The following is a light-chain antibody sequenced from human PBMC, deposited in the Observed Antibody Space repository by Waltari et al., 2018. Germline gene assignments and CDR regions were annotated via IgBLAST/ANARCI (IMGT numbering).Light chain of an antibody. Sequence: EVVMTQSPATLSVSPGESVTLSCRASQGVSRNVVWYQQRPGRAPRPLIYAASTRATDTPARFSGSGSGTEFSLTISRLQSEDFAVYYCQQFNDWPRTFGQGTRVEIK. J-gene: IGKJ1*01. CDR2: AAS. V-gene: IGKV3-15*01. CDR3: QQFNDWPRT. CDR1: QGVSRN.